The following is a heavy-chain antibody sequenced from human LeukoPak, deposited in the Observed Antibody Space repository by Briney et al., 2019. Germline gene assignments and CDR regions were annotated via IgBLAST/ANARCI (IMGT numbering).Heavy chain of an antibody. V-gene: IGHV3-30-3*01. CDR2: ISYDGSNK. D-gene: IGHD3-3*01. Sequence: PGGSLRLSCAASGFTFSSYAMHWVRQAPGKGLEWVPVISYDGSNKYYADSVKGRSTISRDNSKNTLYLQMNSLRAEDTAVYYCARDRKKVITIFGVVPILTGSPDYWGQGTLSPSPQ. CDR1: GFTFSSYA. CDR3: ARDRKKVITIFGVVPILTGSPDY. J-gene: IGHJ4*02.